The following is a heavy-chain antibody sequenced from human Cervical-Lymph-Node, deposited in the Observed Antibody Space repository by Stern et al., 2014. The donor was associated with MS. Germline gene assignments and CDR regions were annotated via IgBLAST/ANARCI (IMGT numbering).Heavy chain of an antibody. V-gene: IGHV4-31*03. Sequence: QLQLQESGPGLVKPSQTLSLTCTVSGGSISSGGYHWSWIRQHPGKGLEGIGFIYYSGSIYYNPSLKSRVTISVDTSKNQFSLNLSSVTAADTAVYYCARIPRSYYDSSGYYYFDYWGQGTLVTVSS. D-gene: IGHD3-22*01. J-gene: IGHJ4*02. CDR2: IYYSGSI. CDR1: GGSISSGGYH. CDR3: ARIPRSYYDSSGYYYFDY.